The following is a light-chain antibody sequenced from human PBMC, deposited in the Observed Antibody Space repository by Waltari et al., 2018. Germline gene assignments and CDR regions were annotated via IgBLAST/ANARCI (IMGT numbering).Light chain of an antibody. Sequence: QSALTQPASVSGSPGQSITISCTGTSRDVGGYNHVPWYQQQPGKAPKLLISEVTNRPSGVSNRFSGSKSGNTASLTISGLQAEDEAEYYCSSFTTIGTLVVFGGGTKLTVL. CDR1: SRDVGGYNH. V-gene: IGLV2-14*01. CDR2: EVT. CDR3: SSFTTIGTLVV. J-gene: IGLJ2*01.